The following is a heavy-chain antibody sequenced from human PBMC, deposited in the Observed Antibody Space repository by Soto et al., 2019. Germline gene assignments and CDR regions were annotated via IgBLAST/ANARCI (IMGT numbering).Heavy chain of an antibody. CDR3: AKDRVESGLGEIDY. CDR1: GFSFSNNG. V-gene: IGHV3-30*18. CDR2: ISYDGSNK. J-gene: IGHJ4*02. Sequence: LRLSCAASGFSFSNNGMHWVRQAPGKGLEWVAIISYDGSNKYYADSVKGRFAISRDNSKNTLYLQMNSLRVEDTAVYYCAKDRVESGLGEIDYWGQGTLVTVSS. D-gene: IGHD3-16*01.